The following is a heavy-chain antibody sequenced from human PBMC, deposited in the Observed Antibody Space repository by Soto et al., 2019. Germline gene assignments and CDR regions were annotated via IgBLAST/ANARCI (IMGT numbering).Heavy chain of an antibody. CDR2: TYYNGST. CDR1: GGSVNSHHYY. D-gene: IGHD3-10*01. V-gene: IGHV4-61*01. J-gene: IGHJ5*02. Sequence: PSETLSLTCTVSGGSVNSHHYYWSWIRQPPGKGLEWIGYTYYNGSTNYNPSLKSRVTISVDTSKNQFSLRLSSVTAADTAFYYCARDTEILWFGELFTWGQGTLVTVS. CDR3: ARDTEILWFGELFT.